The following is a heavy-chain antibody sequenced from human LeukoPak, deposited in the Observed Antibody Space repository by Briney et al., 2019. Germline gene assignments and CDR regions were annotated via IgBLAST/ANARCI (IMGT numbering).Heavy chain of an antibody. CDR3: ARDTGGLYNWFDP. Sequence: PGGSLRLSCAASGFTFSSYAMHWVRQAPGKGLEWVAVISYDGSNKYYADSVKGRFTVSRDNSKNTLYLQMNSLRAEDTAVYYCARDTGGLYNWFDPWGQGTLVTVSS. D-gene: IGHD3-16*01. CDR1: GFTFSSYA. V-gene: IGHV3-30-3*01. J-gene: IGHJ5*02. CDR2: ISYDGSNK.